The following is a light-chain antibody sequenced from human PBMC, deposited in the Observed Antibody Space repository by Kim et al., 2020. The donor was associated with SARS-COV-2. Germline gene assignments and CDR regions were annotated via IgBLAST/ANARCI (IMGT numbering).Light chain of an antibody. CDR3: GSWDASLSAGV. V-gene: IGLV1-51*01. Sequence: QSVLTQPPSVSAAPGQTVTISCSGSSSNIGINYVSWYQQLPGTAPKLLIYDNNKRPSGIPDRFSGSKSGTSATLGITGLQTGDEADYYCGSWDASLSAGVFGGGTQLTVL. J-gene: IGLJ2*01. CDR1: SSNIGINY. CDR2: DNN.